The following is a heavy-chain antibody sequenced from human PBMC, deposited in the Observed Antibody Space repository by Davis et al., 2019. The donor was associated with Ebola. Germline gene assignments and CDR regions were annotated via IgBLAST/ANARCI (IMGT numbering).Heavy chain of an antibody. CDR2: IKSKTDGGTT. V-gene: IGHV3-15*01. CDR3: TTVTDYGMDV. CDR1: GFTFAIYW. Sequence: GESLKISCAASGFTFAIYWMSWVRQAPGKGLEWVGHIKSKTDGGTTDYAAPVKGRFTISRDDSKNTLYLQMNSLKTEDTAVYYCTTVTDYGMDVWGKGTTVTVSS. J-gene: IGHJ6*04.